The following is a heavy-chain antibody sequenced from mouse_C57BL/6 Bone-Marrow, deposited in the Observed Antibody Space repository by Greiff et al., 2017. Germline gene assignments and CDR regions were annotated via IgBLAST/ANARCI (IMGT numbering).Heavy chain of an antibody. D-gene: IGHD1-1*01. CDR2: INPSSGYT. V-gene: IGHV1-4*01. CDR1: GYTFTSYT. J-gene: IGHJ1*03. Sequence: QVQLQQSGAELARPGASVKMSCKASGYTFTSYTMHWVKQRPGQGLAWIGYINPSSGYTKYNQKFKDKATLTADKSSSAAYMQLSSLTSEDSAVYYCARYGITTGYFDVWGTGTTVTVSS. CDR3: ARYGITTGYFDV.